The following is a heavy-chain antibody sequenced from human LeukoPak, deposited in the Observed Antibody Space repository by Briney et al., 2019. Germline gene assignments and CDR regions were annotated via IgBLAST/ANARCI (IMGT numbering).Heavy chain of an antibody. V-gene: IGHV3-23*01. CDR1: GFSFSTYD. CDR3: ARGGWASSSSFDY. J-gene: IGHJ4*02. D-gene: IGHD6-13*01. Sequence: GGSLRLSCAASGFSFSTYDMSWVRQAPGKGLEWVSALSRSGAGTYYADSVKGRFTISRDNSKNTLYLQMNSLRAEDTAVYYCARGGWASSSSFDYWGQGTLVTVSS. CDR2: LSRSGAGT.